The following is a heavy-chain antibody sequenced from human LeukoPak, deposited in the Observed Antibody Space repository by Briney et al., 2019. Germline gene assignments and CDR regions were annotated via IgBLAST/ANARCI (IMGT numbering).Heavy chain of an antibody. CDR2: MYYSGST. CDR1: GGSISSYY. D-gene: IGHD3-3*02. J-gene: IGHJ5*02. CDR3: TRGIVLAALGA. V-gene: IGHV4-59*05. Sequence: SETLSLTCTVSGGSISSYYWSWIRQPPGKGLEWIGSMYYSGSTYYNPSLKSRVTIFVDASKNQFSLTLSSVTAADTAVYYCTRGIVLAALGAWGQGTLVTVSS.